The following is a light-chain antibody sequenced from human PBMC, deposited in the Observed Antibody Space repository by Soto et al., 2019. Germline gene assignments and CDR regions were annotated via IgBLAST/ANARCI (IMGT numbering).Light chain of an antibody. CDR1: QSVSSF. Sequence: DIVLTQSPATLSLSPGERATLSCRASQSVSSFLVWYQQKPGQAPRLLIYDASKRATGIPARFSGSGSGTDFTLTISSLEPEDFAVYYCQQRYTLITFGPGTKVDIK. CDR2: DAS. J-gene: IGKJ3*01. V-gene: IGKV3-11*01. CDR3: QQRYTLIT.